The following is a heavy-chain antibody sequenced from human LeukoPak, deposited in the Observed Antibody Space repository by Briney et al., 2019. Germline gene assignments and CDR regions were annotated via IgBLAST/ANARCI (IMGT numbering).Heavy chain of an antibody. D-gene: IGHD3-10*01. CDR3: AKDHSAKGYYFDY. CDR2: IRYDGSNK. Sequence: GGSLRLSCAASGFTFSSYGMHWVRQAPGKGLEWVAFIRYDGSNKYYADSVKGRFTISRDNSKNTLYLQMNSLRAEGTAAYYCAKDHSAKGYYFDYWGQGTLVTVSS. J-gene: IGHJ4*02. CDR1: GFTFSSYG. V-gene: IGHV3-30*02.